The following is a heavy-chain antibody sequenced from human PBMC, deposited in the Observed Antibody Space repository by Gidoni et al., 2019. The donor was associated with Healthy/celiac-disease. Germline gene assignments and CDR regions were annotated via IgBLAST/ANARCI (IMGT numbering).Heavy chain of an antibody. V-gene: IGHV3-23*01. CDR3: AKFPPYYDILTGYPDY. CDR1: GVTFSSYA. J-gene: IGHJ4*02. Sequence: VQLLESGGGLVQPGGSLRTSCAASGVTFSSYAMSWVRQAPGKGLEWVAGISGSGVSTYYADYVKCRFTISRDNSKNTLYLQMNSLRAEDTAVYYCAKFPPYYDILTGYPDYWGQGTLVTVSS. CDR2: ISGSGVST. D-gene: IGHD3-9*01.